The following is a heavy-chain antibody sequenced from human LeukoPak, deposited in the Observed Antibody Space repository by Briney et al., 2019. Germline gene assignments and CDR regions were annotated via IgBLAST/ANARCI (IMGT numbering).Heavy chain of an antibody. CDR2: ISGSGGST. V-gene: IGHV3-23*01. CDR1: GFTFSSYA. Sequence: GGSLRLSCAASGFTFSSYAMSWVRQAPGKGLEWASAISGSGGSTYYADSVKGRFTISRDNSKNTLYLQMNSLRAEDTAVYYCAKDPLVLGGSPKPWAFDIWGQGTMVTVSS. J-gene: IGHJ3*02. CDR3: AKDPLVLGGSPKPWAFDI. D-gene: IGHD1-26*01.